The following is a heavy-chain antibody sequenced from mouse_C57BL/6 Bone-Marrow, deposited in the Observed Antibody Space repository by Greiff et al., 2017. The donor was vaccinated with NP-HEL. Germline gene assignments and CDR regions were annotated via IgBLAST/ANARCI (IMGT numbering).Heavy chain of an antibody. Sequence: VKLQQPGAELVKPGASVKVSCKASGYTFTSYWMHWVKQRPGQGLEWIGRIHPSDSDTNYNQKFKGKATLTVDKSSSTAYMQLSSLTSEDSAVYYCATLYGSSLPFAYWGQGTLVTVSA. D-gene: IGHD1-1*01. V-gene: IGHV1-74*04. CDR3: ATLYGSSLPFAY. CDR2: IHPSDSDT. CDR1: GYTFTSYW. J-gene: IGHJ3*01.